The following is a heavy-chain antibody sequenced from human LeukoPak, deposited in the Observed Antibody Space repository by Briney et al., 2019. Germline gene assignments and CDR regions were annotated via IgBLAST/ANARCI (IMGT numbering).Heavy chain of an antibody. CDR3: ARGHLPTYYYDSSGSDSWFDP. CDR2: MNPNSGKT. J-gene: IGHJ5*02. Sequence: ASVKVSCKASGYTFTSYDINWVRQATGQGLEWMGWMNPNSGKTGYAQKVQGRVTMTRDTSISTAYMELSSLRSEDTAVYYCARGHLPTYYYDSSGSDSWFDPWGQGTLVTVSS. CDR1: GYTFTSYD. D-gene: IGHD3-22*01. V-gene: IGHV1-8*01.